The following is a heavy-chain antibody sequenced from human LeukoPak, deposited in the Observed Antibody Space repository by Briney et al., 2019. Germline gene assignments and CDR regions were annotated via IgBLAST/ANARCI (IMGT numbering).Heavy chain of an antibody. J-gene: IGHJ4*02. CDR3: AKGLERESRLEC. Sequence: GGSLRLSCAASGFTFSDYTMYRVRQGPGKGLEWVSGISASGGSTYYTDSLKGRLTISRDNSKNTLFLQMNGLRAEDTAIYYCAKGLERESRLECWGQGTLVTVSS. V-gene: IGHV3-23*01. D-gene: IGHD1-1*01. CDR2: ISASGGST. CDR1: GFTFSDYT.